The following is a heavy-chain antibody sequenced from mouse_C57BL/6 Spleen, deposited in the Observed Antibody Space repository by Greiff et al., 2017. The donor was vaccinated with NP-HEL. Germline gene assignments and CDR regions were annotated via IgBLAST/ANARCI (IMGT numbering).Heavy chain of an antibody. CDR3: ARYALWGDAMDY. CDR1: GYTFTSYW. Sequence: QVQLQQPGTELVKPGASVKLSCKASGYTFTSYWMHWVKQRPGQGLEWIGNINPSNGGTNYNEKFKSKATLTVDKSSSTAYIQLSSLTSEDSAVYYCARYALWGDAMDYWGQGTSVTVSS. D-gene: IGHD1-1*02. CDR2: INPSNGGT. J-gene: IGHJ4*01. V-gene: IGHV1-53*01.